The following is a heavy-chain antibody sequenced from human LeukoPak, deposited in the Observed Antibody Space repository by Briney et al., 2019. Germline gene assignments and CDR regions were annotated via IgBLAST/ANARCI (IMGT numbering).Heavy chain of an antibody. J-gene: IGHJ4*02. V-gene: IGHV3-53*01. CDR1: GFTVSSNY. CDR2: IYSGGTT. CDR3: AKAIWTDYLLSYFDY. D-gene: IGHD3/OR15-3a*01. Sequence: GGSLRLSCAASGFTVSSNYMNWVRQAPGKGLEWVSSIYSGGTTYYADSVKGRFTISRDNSKNTLYLQMNSLRAEDTAVYYCAKAIWTDYLLSYFDYWGQGTLVTGSS.